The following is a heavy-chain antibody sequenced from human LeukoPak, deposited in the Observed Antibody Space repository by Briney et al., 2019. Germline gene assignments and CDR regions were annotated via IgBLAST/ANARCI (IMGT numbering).Heavy chain of an antibody. Sequence: GGSLRLSCGASGFTFSSYAMSWVRQPPGKGLEWVSAISGSGGSTYYADSVKGRFTISRDNSKNTLYLQMNSLRAEDTAIYYCAKDYGGNAGYFDYWGQGTLVTDSS. V-gene: IGHV3-23*01. CDR3: AKDYGGNAGYFDY. CDR2: ISGSGGST. D-gene: IGHD4-23*01. CDR1: GFTFSSYA. J-gene: IGHJ4*02.